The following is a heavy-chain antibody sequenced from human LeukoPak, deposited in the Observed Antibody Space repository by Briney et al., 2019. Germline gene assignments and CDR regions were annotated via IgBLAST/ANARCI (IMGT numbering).Heavy chain of an antibody. V-gene: IGHV3-48*04. CDR2: ISSSSSTI. J-gene: IGHJ4*02. CDR3: ARGDGGNSLDY. CDR1: GFTFSSYS. D-gene: IGHD4-23*01. Sequence: GGSLRLSCAASGFTFSSYSMNWVRQAPGKGLEWVSYISSSSSTIYYADSVKGRFTISRDNAKNSLYLQMNSLRAEDTAVYYCARGDGGNSLDYWGQGTLVTVSS.